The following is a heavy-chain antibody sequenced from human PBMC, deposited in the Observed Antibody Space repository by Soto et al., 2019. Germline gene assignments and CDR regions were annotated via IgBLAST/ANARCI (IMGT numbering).Heavy chain of an antibody. D-gene: IGHD2-15*01. CDR3: AKDACSGGSCYSSFDY. V-gene: IGHV3-30*18. CDR2: ISYDGSNK. CDR1: GFTFSSYG. Sequence: QVQLVESGGGVVQPGRSLRLSCAASGFTFSSYGMHWVRQAPGKGLEWVAVISYDGSNKYYADSVKGRFTISRDNSKNTRYLQMNSLRAEDTAVYYCAKDACSGGSCYSSFDYWGQGTLVTVSS. J-gene: IGHJ4*02.